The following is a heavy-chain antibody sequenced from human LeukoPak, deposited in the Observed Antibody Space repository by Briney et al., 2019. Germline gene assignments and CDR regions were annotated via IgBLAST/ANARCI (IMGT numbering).Heavy chain of an antibody. Sequence: SETLSLTCTVSGGSISNYYWSWIRQPPGKGLEWIGDIYYSGSTNYNPSLRSRVTTSVDTSRNQFSLRLTSVTATDTAVYYCARQRYELGASYFFYGMDVWGQGTTVTVSS. V-gene: IGHV4-59*08. D-gene: IGHD1-26*01. CDR3: ARQRYELGASYFFYGMDV. J-gene: IGHJ6*02. CDR1: GGSISNYY. CDR2: IYYSGST.